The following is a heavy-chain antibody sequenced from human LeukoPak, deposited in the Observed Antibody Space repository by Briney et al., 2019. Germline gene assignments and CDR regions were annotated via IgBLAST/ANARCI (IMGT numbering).Heavy chain of an antibody. V-gene: IGHV4-39*07. CDR3: ARGFGYMDV. J-gene: IGHJ6*03. CDR2: IYYSGST. D-gene: IGHD3-10*01. Sequence: SETLSLTCTVSGGSISSSSYYWGWIRQPPGKGLEWIGSIYYSGSTYYNPSLKSRVTISVDTSKNQFSLKLSSVTAADTAVYYCARGFGYMDVWGKGTTVTVSS. CDR1: GGSISSSSYY.